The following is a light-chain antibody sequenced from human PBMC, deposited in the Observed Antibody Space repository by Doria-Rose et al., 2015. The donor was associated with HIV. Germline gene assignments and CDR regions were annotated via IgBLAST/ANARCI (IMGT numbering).Light chain of an antibody. V-gene: IGKV3-20*01. Sequence: DIVMTQTPGTLSLSPGERATPSCRASQSFSSTYLAWYQQKPGQAPSLLIYDESTRATGIPDRFSASGSGTDFTLTINRLEPEDFALYYCHQYGTSWTFGQGTKVEI. CDR3: HQYGTSWT. CDR2: DES. J-gene: IGKJ1*01. CDR1: QSFSSTY.